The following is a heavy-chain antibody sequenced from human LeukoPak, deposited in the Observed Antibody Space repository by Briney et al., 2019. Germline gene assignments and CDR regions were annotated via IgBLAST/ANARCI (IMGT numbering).Heavy chain of an antibody. CDR1: GFTFSNYW. V-gene: IGHV3-7*01. D-gene: IGHD4-23*01. CDR3: ARLRWGSY. CDR2: IGQDGGEK. Sequence: PGGSLRLSCAASGFTFSNYWMTWVRQAPGKGLEWVANIGQDGGEKYYVDSVKGRFTISRDNTKDSLYLQMNSLGAEDTALYYCARLRWGSYWGRGTLVTVSS. J-gene: IGHJ4*02.